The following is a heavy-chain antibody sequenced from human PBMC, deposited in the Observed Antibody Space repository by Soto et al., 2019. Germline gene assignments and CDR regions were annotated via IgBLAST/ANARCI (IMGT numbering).Heavy chain of an antibody. CDR1: GFIFSSNA. Sequence: QVQLVESGGGVVQPGRSLRLSCAASGFIFSSNAMHWVRQAPGKGLEWVAVIANDGSNKYYADSVKGRFTISRDNSKNTLYLKMNSLSAEDTAVYYCTRADPTVTLSVFDPWGQGTLVTVSS. D-gene: IGHD4-17*01. CDR2: IANDGSNK. V-gene: IGHV3-30-3*01. J-gene: IGHJ5*02. CDR3: TRADPTVTLSVFDP.